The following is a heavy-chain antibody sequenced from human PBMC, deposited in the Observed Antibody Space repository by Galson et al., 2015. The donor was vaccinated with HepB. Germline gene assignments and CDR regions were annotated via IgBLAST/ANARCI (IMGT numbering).Heavy chain of an antibody. D-gene: IGHD1-26*01. Sequence: SLRLSCAASGFTFGDYAMSWFRQAPGKGLEWVGFIRSKAYGGTTEYAASVKGRFTISRDDSKSIAYLQMNSLKTEDTAVYYCTRSRIVGATRDFDYWGQGTLVTVSS. CDR2: IRSKAYGGTT. V-gene: IGHV3-49*03. CDR3: TRSRIVGATRDFDY. CDR1: GFTFGDYA. J-gene: IGHJ4*02.